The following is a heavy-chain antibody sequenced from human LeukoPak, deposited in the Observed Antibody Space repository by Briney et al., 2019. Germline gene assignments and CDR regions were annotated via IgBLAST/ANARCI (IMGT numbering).Heavy chain of an antibody. Sequence: ASVKVSCKASGYTFTRYYMHWVRQAPGQGLEWMGIINPSGGSTSYAQKFQGRVTMTRDMSTSTVYMELSSLRSEDTAVYYCARVGYSSSPHYYYYYMDVWGKGTTVTVSS. CDR2: INPSGGST. CDR1: GYTFTRYY. J-gene: IGHJ6*03. D-gene: IGHD6-6*01. V-gene: IGHV1-46*01. CDR3: ARVGYSSSPHYYYYYMDV.